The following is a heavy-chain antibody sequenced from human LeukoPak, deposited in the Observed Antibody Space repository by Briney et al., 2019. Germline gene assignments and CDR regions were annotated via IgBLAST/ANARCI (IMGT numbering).Heavy chain of an antibody. Sequence: ASVKVSCKASGYTFTSYDINWVRQATGQGLEWMGWMNPNSGNTGYAQKFQGRVTITRNTSISTAYMELSSLRSEDTAVYYCARARGCLWPPAGYWGQGTLVTVSS. CDR1: GYTFTSYD. CDR3: ARARGCLWPPAGY. CDR2: MNPNSGNT. V-gene: IGHV1-8*03. J-gene: IGHJ4*02. D-gene: IGHD3-10*01.